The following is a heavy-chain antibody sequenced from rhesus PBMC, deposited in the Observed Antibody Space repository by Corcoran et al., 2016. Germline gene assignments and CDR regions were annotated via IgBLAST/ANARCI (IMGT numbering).Heavy chain of an antibody. Sequence: QVTLKESGPALVTPTQTLTLTCLLFGFSLNTPGIGWGWIRPPPGKTLEWLAHIYWDDDKRLSTSLKRRLTISKDTSKNQVVLTMTNMDPVDTATYYCTRYLRSNFYFDYWGQGVLVTGSS. CDR2: IYWDDDK. CDR3: TRYLRSNFYFDY. J-gene: IGHJ4*01. CDR1: GFSLNTPGIG. V-gene: IGHV2-1*01. D-gene: IGHD2-15*01.